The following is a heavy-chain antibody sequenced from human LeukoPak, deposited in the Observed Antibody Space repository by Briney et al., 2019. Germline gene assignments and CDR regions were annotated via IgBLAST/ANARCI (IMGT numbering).Heavy chain of an antibody. CDR3: ARVVTALYYFDY. Sequence: SETLSLTCTVSGGSITSGGYSWSWFRQPPGKGLEWIGYIYYSGGTYYNPSLKSRVTISVDTSKNQFSLKLSSVTAADTAVYYCARVVTALYYFDYWGQGTLVTVSS. CDR2: IYYSGGT. CDR1: GGSITSGGYS. J-gene: IGHJ4*02. V-gene: IGHV4-31*03. D-gene: IGHD2-21*02.